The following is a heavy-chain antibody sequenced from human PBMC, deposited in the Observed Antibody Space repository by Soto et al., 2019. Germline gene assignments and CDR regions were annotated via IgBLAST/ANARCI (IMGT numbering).Heavy chain of an antibody. CDR1: GFICTSYD. CDR3: AKQLRGSGWYPLDS. CDR2: ILVGGST. Sequence: GGSLRLSCAASGFICTSYDMSWVRHVPGKGLEWVSTILVGGSTYYADSVKGRFTISRDRSKNTVFLQMNSLRTEDTAVYYCAKQLRGSGWYPLDSWGQGTPVTVSS. V-gene: IGHV3-23*01. D-gene: IGHD6-19*01. J-gene: IGHJ4*02.